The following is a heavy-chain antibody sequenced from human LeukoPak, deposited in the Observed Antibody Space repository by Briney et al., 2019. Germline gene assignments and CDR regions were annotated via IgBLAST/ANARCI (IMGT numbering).Heavy chain of an antibody. Sequence: GASVKVSCKASGGTFSSYAISWVRQAPGQGLEWMGGIIPIFGTANYAQKFQGRVTITADGSTSTAYMELSSLRSEDTAVYYCARDCRRDGYNLSPNWFDPWGQGTLVTVSS. D-gene: IGHD5-24*01. CDR3: ARDCRRDGYNLSPNWFDP. CDR1: GGTFSSYA. V-gene: IGHV1-69*13. CDR2: IIPIFGTA. J-gene: IGHJ5*02.